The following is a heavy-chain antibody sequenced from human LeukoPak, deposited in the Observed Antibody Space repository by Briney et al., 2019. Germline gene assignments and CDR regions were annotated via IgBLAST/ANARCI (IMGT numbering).Heavy chain of an antibody. CDR2: IIPIFGTA. CDR3: ATGSYYGSGGRAFDI. D-gene: IGHD3-10*01. J-gene: IGHJ3*02. V-gene: IGHV1-69*06. Sequence: GASVKVSCKASGGTFSSYAISWVRQAPGQGLEWMGGIIPIFGTANYAQKFQGRVTITADKSTSTAYRELSSLRSEDTAVYYGATGSYYGSGGRAFDIWGQGTMVTVSS. CDR1: GGTFSSYA.